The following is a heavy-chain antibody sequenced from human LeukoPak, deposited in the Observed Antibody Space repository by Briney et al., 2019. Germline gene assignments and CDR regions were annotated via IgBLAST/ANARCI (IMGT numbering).Heavy chain of an antibody. J-gene: IGHJ4*02. V-gene: IGHV3-23*01. CDR2: ISGSGGST. CDR3: AKDSVGVVIIPVSYPLSDFDY. Sequence: GGSLRLSCAASGFTFSSYAMSWVRQAPGKGLEWVSAISGSGGSTYYADSMKGRFTISRDNSKNTLYLQMNSLRAEDTAVYYCAKDSVGVVIIPVSYPLSDFDYWGQGTLVTVSS. D-gene: IGHD3-3*01. CDR1: GFTFSSYA.